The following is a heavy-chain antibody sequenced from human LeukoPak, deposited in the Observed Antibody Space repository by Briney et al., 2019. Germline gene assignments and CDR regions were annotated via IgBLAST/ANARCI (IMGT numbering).Heavy chain of an antibody. V-gene: IGHV3-30*02. J-gene: IGHJ6*03. CDR3: AKDRRIAAPYYYYYMDV. Sequence: GGSLRLSCAASGFTFSSYGMHWVRQAPGKGLEWVAFIRYDGSNKYYADSVKGRFTISRDNSKNTLYLQMNSLRAEDTAVYYCAKDRRIAAPYYYYYMDVWGKGTTVTISS. D-gene: IGHD6-13*01. CDR1: GFTFSSYG. CDR2: IRYDGSNK.